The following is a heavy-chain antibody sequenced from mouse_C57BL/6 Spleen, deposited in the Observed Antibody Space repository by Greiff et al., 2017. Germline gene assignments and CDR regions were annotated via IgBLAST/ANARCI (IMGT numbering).Heavy chain of an antibody. J-gene: IGHJ2*01. CDR1: GFTFSSYT. CDR3: ARPHYYGSSYYFDY. V-gene: IGHV5-9*01. D-gene: IGHD1-1*01. CDR2: ISGGGGNT. Sequence: EVKVEESGGGLVKPGGSLKLSCAASGFTFSSYTMSWVRQTPEKRLEWVATISGGGGNTYYPDSVKGRFTISRDNAKNTLYLQMSSLRSEDTALYYCARPHYYGSSYYFDYWGQGTTLTVSS.